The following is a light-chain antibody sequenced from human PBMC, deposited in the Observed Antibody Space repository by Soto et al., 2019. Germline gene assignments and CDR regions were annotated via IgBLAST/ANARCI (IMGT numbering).Light chain of an antibody. CDR2: SSN. CDR1: SSNIGSNA. V-gene: IGLV1-44*01. CDR3: AAWDDSLNALL. Sequence: QSVLTQPPSASGTPGRRVTISCSGGSSNIGSNAVNWYQQLPGAAPKLLIYSSNQRPSGAPDRFSGSKSGTSASLAISGLQSEDEADYYCAAWDDSLNALLFGGGTKLTVL. J-gene: IGLJ2*01.